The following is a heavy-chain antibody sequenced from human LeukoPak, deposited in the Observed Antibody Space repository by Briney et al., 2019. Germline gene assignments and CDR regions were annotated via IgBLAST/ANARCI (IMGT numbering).Heavy chain of an antibody. Sequence: SETLSLTCAVYGGSFSGYYWSWIRQPPGKGLEWIGEINHSGSTNYNPSLKSRVTISVDTSKNQFSLKLSSVTAADTAVYYCARGMVRARPFDYWGQGTLVTVSS. CDR3: ARGMVRARPFDY. V-gene: IGHV4-34*01. CDR2: INHSGST. CDR1: GGSFSGYY. D-gene: IGHD3-10*01. J-gene: IGHJ4*02.